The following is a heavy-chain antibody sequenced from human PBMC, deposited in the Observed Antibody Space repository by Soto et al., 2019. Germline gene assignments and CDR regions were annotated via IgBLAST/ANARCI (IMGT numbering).Heavy chain of an antibody. CDR3: ARDPEWEDFDY. Sequence: QVQLVQSGAEVKKPGASVKVSCQASGYNFISYYMHWVRQAPGQGLEWMGRINPGGGSTSYAQKSQGRVTMTRDTSTRTVYMELTNLRSDDTAVYYCARDPEWEDFDYWGQGTLVTVSS. CDR2: INPGGGST. V-gene: IGHV1-46*01. D-gene: IGHD1-26*01. J-gene: IGHJ4*02. CDR1: GYNFISYY.